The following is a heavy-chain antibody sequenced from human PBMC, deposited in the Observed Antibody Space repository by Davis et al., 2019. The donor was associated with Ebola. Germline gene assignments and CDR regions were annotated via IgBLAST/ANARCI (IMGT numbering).Heavy chain of an antibody. Sequence: PSETLSLTCAVSDGSISNNSWWIWVRQAPGKGLEWIGEIYHSGSTNYNPSLKSRVTISVDKSKNQFSLKLNSVTAADTAMYYCARDGRDCSSTSCYRTAFDFWGQGTMVTVSS. CDR3: ARDGRDCSSTSCYRTAFDF. V-gene: IGHV4-4*02. CDR1: DGSISNNSW. D-gene: IGHD2-2*02. J-gene: IGHJ3*01. CDR2: IYHSGST.